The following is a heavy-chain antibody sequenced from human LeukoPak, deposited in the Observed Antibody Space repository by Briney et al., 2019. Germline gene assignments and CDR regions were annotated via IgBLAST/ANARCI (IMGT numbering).Heavy chain of an antibody. CDR1: GGSISSGGYY. CDR3: ARRQTTMIIAAAANWFDP. CDR2: IYHSGST. Sequence: PSETLSLTCTVSGGSISSGGYYWSWIRQPPGKGLEWIGYIYHSGSTNYNPSLKSRVTISVDKSKNQFSLKLSSVTAADTAVYYCARRQTTMIIAAAANWFDPWGQGTLVTVSS. D-gene: IGHD6-13*01. J-gene: IGHJ5*02. V-gene: IGHV4-30-2*01.